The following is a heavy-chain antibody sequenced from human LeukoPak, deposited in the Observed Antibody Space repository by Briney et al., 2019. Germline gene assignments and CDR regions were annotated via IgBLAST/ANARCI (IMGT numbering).Heavy chain of an antibody. J-gene: IGHJ6*03. V-gene: IGHV1-8*03. CDR2: MNPNSGNT. CDR3: ARGLNCGGDCFHPNYYYYYMDV. D-gene: IGHD2-21*01. CDR1: GYTFTSYD. Sequence: ASVKVSCKASGYTFTSYDINWVRQATGQGLEWMGWMNPNSGNTGYAQKFQGRVTITRNTSISTAYMELSSLRSEDTAVYYCARGLNCGGDCFHPNYYYYYMDVWGKGTTVTVSS.